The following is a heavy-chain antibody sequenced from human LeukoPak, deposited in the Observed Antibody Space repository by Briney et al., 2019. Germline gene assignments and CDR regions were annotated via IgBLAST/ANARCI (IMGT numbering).Heavy chain of an antibody. CDR3: ARDFGGYCSSSSCYLGFLDY. Sequence: GRSLRLSCAASGFTFSSYGMHWVRQAPGKGLEWVAVISYDGSNKYYADSVKGRFTISRDNSKNTLYLQMNSLRAEDTAVYYCARDFGGYCSSSSCYLGFLDYWGQGTLVTVSS. V-gene: IGHV3-30*03. D-gene: IGHD2-2*01. CDR2: ISYDGSNK. CDR1: GFTFSSYG. J-gene: IGHJ4*02.